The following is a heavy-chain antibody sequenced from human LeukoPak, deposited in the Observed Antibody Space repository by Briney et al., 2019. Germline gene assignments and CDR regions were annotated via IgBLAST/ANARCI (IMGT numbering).Heavy chain of an antibody. CDR2: VNPHTGAP. J-gene: IGHJ4*02. CDR3: VRPGERRWQYVY. D-gene: IGHD5-24*01. V-gene: IGHV1-2*02. Sequence: ASVKVSCKASGYTFTDYHIHWVRQAPGQGLEWLGWVNPHTGAPNHAQKFQGRVTVTRDTSLTSAYMELTNLRPDDTAVYYCVRPGERRWQYVYWGQGTLVTVSS. CDR1: GYTFTDYH.